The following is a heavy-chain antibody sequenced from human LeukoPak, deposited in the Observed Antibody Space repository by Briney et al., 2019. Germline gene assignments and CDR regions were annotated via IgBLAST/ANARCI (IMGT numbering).Heavy chain of an antibody. V-gene: IGHV3-21*01. CDR1: GFTSNSYN. J-gene: IGHJ3*02. CDR3: ARSLPYSSSAHDAFDI. CDR2: ISSSSNYI. Sequence: GGSLRLSCAASGFTSNSYNMNWVRQAPGKVLEWVSSISSSSNYIYYADSVKGRFTISRDNAKNSLYLQMNSLRAEDMAVYYCARSLPYSSSAHDAFDIWGQGTMVTVSS. D-gene: IGHD6-6*01.